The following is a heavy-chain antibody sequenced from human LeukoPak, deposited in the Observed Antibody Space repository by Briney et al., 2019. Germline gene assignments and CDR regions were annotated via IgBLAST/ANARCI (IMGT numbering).Heavy chain of an antibody. Sequence: PSETLSLTCTVSGGSISSSSHYWGWIRQPPGKGLEWIGSIYYSGTTYYSPSLKRRVTISGDTSKNPLSLKLKSVTAADTAVYYCAKTYGSGSHLHASDIRGQGTMVTVSS. CDR1: GGSISSSSHY. CDR3: AKTYGSGSHLHASDI. D-gene: IGHD3-10*01. CDR2: IYYSGTT. J-gene: IGHJ3*02. V-gene: IGHV4-39*01.